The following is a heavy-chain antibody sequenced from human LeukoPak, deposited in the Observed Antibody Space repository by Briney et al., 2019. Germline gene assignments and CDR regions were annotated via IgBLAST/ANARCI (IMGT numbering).Heavy chain of an antibody. CDR1: GFTFSSNW. V-gene: IGHV3-7*01. CDR2: IKPDGSAE. D-gene: IGHD6-13*01. CDR3: ARANNSSWHN. J-gene: IGHJ4*02. Sequence: PPGGSLRLSCATSGFTFSSNWMSWVRHAPGRGLDWVANIKPDGSAEYYAASVKGRFTVSRDNAKNSLYLQMNSLRVEDTAVYYCARANNSSWHNWGQGTLVIVSS.